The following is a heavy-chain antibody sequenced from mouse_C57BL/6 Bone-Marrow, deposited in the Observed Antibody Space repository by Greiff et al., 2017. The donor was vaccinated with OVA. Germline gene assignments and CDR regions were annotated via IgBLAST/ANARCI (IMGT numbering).Heavy chain of an antibody. CDR2: INPNNGGT. V-gene: IGHV1-26*01. J-gene: IGHJ3*01. D-gene: IGHD1-1*01. CDR1: GYTFTDYY. CDR3: AKVITTARGFAY. Sequence: EVKLQQSGPELVKPGASVKISCKASGYTFTDYYMNWVKQSPGKSLEWIGDINPNNGGTSYNQKFKGKATLTVDKSSSTAYMELRSLTSEDYAVYYCAKVITTARGFAYWGQGTLVTVSA.